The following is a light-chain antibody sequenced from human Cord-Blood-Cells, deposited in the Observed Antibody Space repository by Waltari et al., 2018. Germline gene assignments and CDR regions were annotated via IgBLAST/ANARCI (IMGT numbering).Light chain of an antibody. CDR2: DVS. CDR3: CSYAGSYTYV. J-gene: IGLJ1*01. V-gene: IGLV2-11*01. Sequence: QSALTQPRPVSGSPGPSVTLSCTGTSSDVGGSNYVSLYQQHPGKAPKLSIYDVSKRPSGVPDRFSGSKSGNTASLTISGLQAEDEADYYCCSYAGSYTYVFGTGTKVTVL. CDR1: SSDVGGSNY.